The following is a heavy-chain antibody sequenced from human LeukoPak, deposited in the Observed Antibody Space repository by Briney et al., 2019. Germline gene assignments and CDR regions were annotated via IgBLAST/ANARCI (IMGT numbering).Heavy chain of an antibody. CDR2: ISGSGGST. V-gene: IGHV3-23*01. J-gene: IGHJ4*02. D-gene: IGHD3-10*01. CDR3: ARDRGAVGDDY. Sequence: GGSLRLSCAASGFTFSSYGMSWVRQAPGKGLEWVSAISGSGGSTYYADSVKGRFTISRDNAKNSLYLQMNSLRAEDTAVYYCARDRGAVGDDYWGQGTLVAVSS. CDR1: GFTFSSYG.